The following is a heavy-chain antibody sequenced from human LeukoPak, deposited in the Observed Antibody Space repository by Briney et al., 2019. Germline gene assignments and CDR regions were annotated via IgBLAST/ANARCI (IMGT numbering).Heavy chain of an antibody. CDR1: GYSFTSYW. V-gene: IGHV5-51*01. CDR3: ARRVAAAGTPLDY. J-gene: IGHJ4*02. CDR2: IYPGDSDT. Sequence: GESLKISCKGSGYSFTSYWISWVRQMPGKGLEWMGIIYPGDSDTRYSPSFQGQVTISADKSISTAYLQWSSLKASDTAMYYCARRVAAAGTPLDYWGQGTLVTVSS. D-gene: IGHD6-13*01.